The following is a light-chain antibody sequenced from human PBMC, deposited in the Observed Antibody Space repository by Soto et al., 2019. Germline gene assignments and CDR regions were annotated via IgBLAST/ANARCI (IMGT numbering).Light chain of an antibody. Sequence: QSALTQPASVSGSPGQSITLSCTGTSSEVGGYNYVSWYQQHPGKAPKLMIYDVSNRPSGVSNRFSGSKSGNTASLTISGLQDEDEADYYGSSYTSSSTYVVFGGGTKLTVL. J-gene: IGLJ2*01. V-gene: IGLV2-14*01. CDR3: SSYTSSSTYVV. CDR2: DVS. CDR1: SSEVGGYNY.